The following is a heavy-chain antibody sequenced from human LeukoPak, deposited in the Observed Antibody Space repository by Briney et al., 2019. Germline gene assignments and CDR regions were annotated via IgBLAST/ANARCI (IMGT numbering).Heavy chain of an antibody. J-gene: IGHJ6*03. CDR3: ARNRGGMEGGLFYMDV. D-gene: IGHD3-10*01. Sequence: ASVKVSCKASGYFFSSYDITWVRQAPGQGLEWMGWISLYNGNTNYAQKIQGRVTMTTDTSTSTAYMELRSLRSDGTAVYYCARNRGGMEGGLFYMDVWGKGTTVTVSS. CDR1: GYFFSSYD. CDR2: ISLYNGNT. V-gene: IGHV1-18*01.